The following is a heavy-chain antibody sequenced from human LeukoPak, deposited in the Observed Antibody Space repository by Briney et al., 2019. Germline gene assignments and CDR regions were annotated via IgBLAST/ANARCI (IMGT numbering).Heavy chain of an antibody. CDR1: GFTFDDYA. CDR3: AKGLYSSSWFYFDY. J-gene: IGHJ4*02. V-gene: IGHV3-9*01. CDR2: ISWNSGSI. Sequence: GRSLRLSCAASGFTFDDYAMHWVRQAPGKGLEWVSGISWNSGSIGYADSVKGRFTISRDNAKNSLYLQMNSLRAEDTALYYCAKGLYSSSWFYFDYWGQGTLVTVSS. D-gene: IGHD6-13*01.